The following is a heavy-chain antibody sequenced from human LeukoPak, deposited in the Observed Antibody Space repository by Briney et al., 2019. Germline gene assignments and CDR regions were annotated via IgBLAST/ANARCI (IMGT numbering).Heavy chain of an antibody. CDR2: ISGSGGRT. CDR3: ASLPGVTTRDLDY. J-gene: IGHJ4*02. Sequence: GGSLRLSRAASGFTFSSYAMSWVRQAPGKGLEWVSAISGSGGRTYYADSVKGRFTISRDNSKNTLYLQMNSLRAEATAVYYCASLPGVTTRDLDYWGQGTLVTVSS. CDR1: GFTFSSYA. V-gene: IGHV3-23*01. D-gene: IGHD3-10*01.